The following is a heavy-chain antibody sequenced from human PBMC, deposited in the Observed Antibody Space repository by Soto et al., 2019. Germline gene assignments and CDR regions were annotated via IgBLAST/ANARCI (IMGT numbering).Heavy chain of an antibody. CDR1: GFTFSSYA. CDR3: AKDSITYYDYLWGSYPPLYYFDY. J-gene: IGHJ4*02. Sequence: EVQLLESGGGLVQPGGSLRLSCAASGFTFSSYAMSWVRQAPGKGLEWVSAISGSGGSTYYADSVKGRFTISRDNSKKTLYLQMNSLRAEDTAVYYCAKDSITYYDYLWGSYPPLYYFDYWGQGTLVTVSS. V-gene: IGHV3-23*01. CDR2: ISGSGGST. D-gene: IGHD3-16*02.